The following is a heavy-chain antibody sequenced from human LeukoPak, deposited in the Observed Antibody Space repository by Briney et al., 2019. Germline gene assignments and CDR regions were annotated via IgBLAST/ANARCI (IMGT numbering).Heavy chain of an antibody. Sequence: PGGSLRLSCAASGFTFSSYPLHWVRQAPGKGLEWVTLISYDGSKIYYADSVKGRFTISRDNSKNTLYLQMNSLRAEDTAVYYCAREGYCSSTSCYVMDVWGKGTTVTVSS. V-gene: IGHV3-30-3*01. D-gene: IGHD2-2*01. J-gene: IGHJ6*04. CDR2: ISYDGSKI. CDR3: AREGYCSSTSCYVMDV. CDR1: GFTFSSYP.